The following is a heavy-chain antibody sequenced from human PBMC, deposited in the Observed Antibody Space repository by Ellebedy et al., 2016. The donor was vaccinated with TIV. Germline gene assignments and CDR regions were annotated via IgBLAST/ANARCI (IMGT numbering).Heavy chain of an antibody. CDR1: GYTFTSYG. J-gene: IGHJ4*02. CDR2: ISAYNGNT. D-gene: IGHD6-13*01. Sequence: ASVKVSCKASGYTFTSYGISWVRQAPGQGLEWMGWISAYNGNTNYAQKLQGRVTMTTDTSTSTAYMELRSLRSDDTAVYYCARDLPPYSSSWPPADYWGQGTLVTVSS. CDR3: ARDLPPYSSSWPPADY. V-gene: IGHV1-18*01.